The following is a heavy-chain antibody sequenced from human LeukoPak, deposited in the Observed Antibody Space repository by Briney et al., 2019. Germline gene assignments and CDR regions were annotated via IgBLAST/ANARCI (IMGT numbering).Heavy chain of an antibody. CDR3: AKDPLGAAAGTGYFDY. D-gene: IGHD6-13*01. CDR1: GFTFSSSA. J-gene: IGHJ4*02. Sequence: GGSLRLSCAASGFTFSSSAMSWVRQAPGKGLEWVSAISNNGGYTYYADSVKGRFTISRDNSKNTLYLQMNSLRAEDTAVYYCAKDPLGAAAGTGYFDYWGQGTLVTVSS. CDR2: ISNNGGYT. V-gene: IGHV3-23*01.